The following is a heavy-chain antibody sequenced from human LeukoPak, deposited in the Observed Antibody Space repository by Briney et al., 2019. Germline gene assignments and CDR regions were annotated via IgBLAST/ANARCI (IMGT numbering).Heavy chain of an antibody. J-gene: IGHJ6*02. Sequence: GGSLRLSCASSGFTFSAYGTHWVRQGPGKGLEWVAVISFDGTNAYYAASVQGRFTISRDSSVSTLYLQMNSLRPEDTAVYYCAKAAGYSYDYYWGLDVWGQGTTVTVSS. D-gene: IGHD3-16*01. CDR1: GFTFSAYG. CDR3: AKAAGYSYDYYWGLDV. CDR2: ISFDGTNA. V-gene: IGHV3-30*18.